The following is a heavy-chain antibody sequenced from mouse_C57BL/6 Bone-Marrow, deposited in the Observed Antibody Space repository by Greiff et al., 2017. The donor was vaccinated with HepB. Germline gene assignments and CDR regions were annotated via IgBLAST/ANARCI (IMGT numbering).Heavy chain of an antibody. CDR2: IYPGDGDT. V-gene: IGHV1-82*01. CDR1: GYAFSSSW. Sequence: VMLVESGPELVKPGASVKISCKASGYAFSSSWMNWVKQRPGKGLEWIGRIYPGDGDTNYNGKFKGKATLTADKSSSTAYMQLSSLTSEDSAVYFCARSKTAQALYYAMDYWGQGTSVTVSS. D-gene: IGHD3-2*02. J-gene: IGHJ4*01. CDR3: ARSKTAQALYYAMDY.